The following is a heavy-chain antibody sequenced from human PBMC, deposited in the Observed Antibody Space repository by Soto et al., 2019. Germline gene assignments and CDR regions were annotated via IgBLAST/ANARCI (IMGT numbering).Heavy chain of an antibody. CDR1: GFTFNSYW. Sequence: EVHLVESGGDLVQPGGSLRLSCTTSGFTFNSYWMSWVRQAPGKGLEWVANIKHDGSKNYYVDSVKGRFTISRDNAKNSLYLQMNSLRAEDTAVYYCARAPTYYDFWSGYKYMDVWGRGTTVTVSS. D-gene: IGHD3-3*01. CDR2: IKHDGSKN. CDR3: ARAPTYYDFWSGYKYMDV. J-gene: IGHJ6*03. V-gene: IGHV3-7*01.